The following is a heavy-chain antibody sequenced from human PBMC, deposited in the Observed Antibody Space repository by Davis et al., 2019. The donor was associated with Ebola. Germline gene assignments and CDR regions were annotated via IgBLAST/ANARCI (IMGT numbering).Heavy chain of an antibody. CDR3: ANWHSGYDVEYYFDY. CDR2: ISAYNGNT. V-gene: IGHV1-18*01. J-gene: IGHJ4*02. CDR1: GYTFTSYG. D-gene: IGHD5-12*01. Sequence: ASVKVSCKASGYTFTSYGISWVRQAPGQGLEWMGWISAYNGNTNYAQKLQGRVTMTTDTSTSTAYMELRSLRSDDTAVYYCANWHSGYDVEYYFDYWGQGTLVTVSS.